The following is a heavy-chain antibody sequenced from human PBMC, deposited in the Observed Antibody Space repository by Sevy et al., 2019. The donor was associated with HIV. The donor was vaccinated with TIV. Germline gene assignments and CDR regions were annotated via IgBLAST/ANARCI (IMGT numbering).Heavy chain of an antibody. CDR1: GFTFSDYW. D-gene: IGHD3-22*01. V-gene: IGHV3-33*08. CDR3: ARGGYYYDNAAYYALDS. Sequence: GGSLRLSSAASGFTFSDYWMTWVRQSPGKGLEWVAIIWSDGAYQYHGDSVKGRFTISRDNSKNTLYLQMNNVRVEDTAVYYCARGGYYYDNAAYYALDSWGQGTLVTVSS. J-gene: IGHJ4*02. CDR2: IWSDGAYQ.